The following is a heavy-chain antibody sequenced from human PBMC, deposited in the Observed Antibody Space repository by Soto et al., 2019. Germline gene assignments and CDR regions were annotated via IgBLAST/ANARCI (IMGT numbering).Heavy chain of an antibody. CDR2: FDPEDGET. CDR1: GYTLTELS. J-gene: IGHJ6*03. V-gene: IGHV1-24*01. D-gene: IGHD6-6*01. CDR3: ATKRPIAARLNYYYYMDA. Sequence: ASVKVSCKVSGYTLTELSMHWVRQAPGKGLEWMGGFDPEDGETIYAQKFQGRVTMTEDTSTDTAYMELSSLRSEDTAVYYCATKRPIAARLNYYYYMDAWGKGTTVTVSS.